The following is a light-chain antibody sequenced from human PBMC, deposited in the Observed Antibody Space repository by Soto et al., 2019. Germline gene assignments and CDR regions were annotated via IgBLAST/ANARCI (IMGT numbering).Light chain of an antibody. Sequence: EILMTQSPATLSVSPGERATLSCRASENVNQNLAWYQQKPGQAPRLLIYGAYARATGIQARFSGSGSRTEFTLTIGSLQSEDFALYYCQQYNDWPLTFGGGTKVDIK. CDR2: GAY. J-gene: IGKJ4*01. V-gene: IGKV3-15*01. CDR3: QQYNDWPLT. CDR1: ENVNQN.